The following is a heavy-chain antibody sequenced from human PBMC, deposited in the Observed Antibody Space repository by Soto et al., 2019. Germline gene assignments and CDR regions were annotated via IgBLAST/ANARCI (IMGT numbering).Heavy chain of an antibody. D-gene: IGHD3-9*01. CDR2: IIPMFGTA. Sequence: SVKVSCKASGDTFSSYAVTWVRQATGQGLEWLGGIIPMFGTANYAQKFQGRVTITADGSTSTAYMELSSLRAEDTAVYYCVRGAGGDILTGYSYNWFDPWGQGTLVTVSS. CDR3: VRGAGGDILTGYSYNWFDP. J-gene: IGHJ5*02. CDR1: GDTFSSYA. V-gene: IGHV1-69*13.